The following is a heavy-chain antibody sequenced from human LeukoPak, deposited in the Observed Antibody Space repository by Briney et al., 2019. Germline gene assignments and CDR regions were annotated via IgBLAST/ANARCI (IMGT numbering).Heavy chain of an antibody. Sequence: GGSLRLSCAVSGFTFSSYWMSWVRQAPGKGLEYVSAISSNGGSTYYANSVKGRFTISRDNSKNTLYLQMGSLRAEDMAVYYCAREQSGYSGSYYGVSAFDYWGQGTLVTVSS. CDR3: AREQSGYSGSYYGVSAFDY. CDR2: ISSNGGST. CDR1: GFTFSSYW. V-gene: IGHV3-64*01. D-gene: IGHD1-26*01. J-gene: IGHJ4*02.